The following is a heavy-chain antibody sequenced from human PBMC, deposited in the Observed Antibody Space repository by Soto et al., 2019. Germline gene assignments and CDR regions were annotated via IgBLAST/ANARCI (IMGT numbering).Heavy chain of an antibody. CDR3: TRADSDVVILPDVRPLFDL. CDR2: INPNGGYT. D-gene: IGHD2-21*02. Sequence: QVQLVQSGAEVKKPGASVKVSCKTSGYDFFKYNMHWVRQAPGQGLEWMGVINPNGGYTRHAQKFPGRVIMTGDTASKIVYMKFSGLTSADTAMYYCTRADSDVVILPDVRPLFDLWGQGALVTVSS. J-gene: IGHJ4*02. CDR1: GYDFFKYN. V-gene: IGHV1-46*01.